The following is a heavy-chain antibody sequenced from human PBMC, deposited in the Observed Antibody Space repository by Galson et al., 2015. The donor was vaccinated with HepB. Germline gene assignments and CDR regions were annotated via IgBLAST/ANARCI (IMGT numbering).Heavy chain of an antibody. D-gene: IGHD4-17*01. CDR1: GYTFTSYG. V-gene: IGHV1-18*01. J-gene: IGHJ4*02. CDR3: AREDGDLYYFDY. Sequence: SVRVSCKASGYTFTSYGISWVRQAPGQGLEWMGWISAYNGNTNYAQKLQGRVTMTTDTATSTAYMELRSLRSDDTAVYYCAREDGDLYYFDYWGQGTLVTVSS. CDR2: ISAYNGNT.